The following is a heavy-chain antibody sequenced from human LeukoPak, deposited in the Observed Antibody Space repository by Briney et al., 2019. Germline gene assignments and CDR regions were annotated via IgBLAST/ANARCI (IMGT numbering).Heavy chain of an antibody. V-gene: IGHV1-69*06. CDR3: ARWDTAMVWFDY. D-gene: IGHD5-18*01. CDR2: IIPIFGTA. CDR1: GGTFSSYA. J-gene: IGHJ4*02. Sequence: GASVTVSFKASGGTFSSYAISWVRQAPGQGLEWMGGIIPIFGTANYAQKFQGRVTITADKSTSTAYMELSSLRSEDTAVYYCARWDTAMVWFDYWGQGTLVAVSS.